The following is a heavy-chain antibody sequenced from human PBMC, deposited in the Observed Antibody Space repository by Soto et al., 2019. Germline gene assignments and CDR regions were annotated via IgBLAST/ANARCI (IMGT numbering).Heavy chain of an antibody. D-gene: IGHD2-15*01. Sequence: QVQLQESGPGLVKPSQTLSLTCTVSGGSISSGGYYWSWIRQHPGKGLEWIGYIYYSGSTYYNPSLKSRVTISVDTSKNQCSLKLSSVTAADTAVYYCARATVLANDAFDIWGQGTMVTVSS. CDR3: ARATVLANDAFDI. CDR1: GGSISSGGYY. CDR2: IYYSGST. V-gene: IGHV4-31*03. J-gene: IGHJ3*02.